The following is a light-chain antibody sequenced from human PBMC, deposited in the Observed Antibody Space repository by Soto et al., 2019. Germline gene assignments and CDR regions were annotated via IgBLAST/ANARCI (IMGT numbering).Light chain of an antibody. CDR1: QSVNSN. CDR2: RAS. Sequence: EIVMTQSPATLSVSPGERATLSCRASQSVNSNLAWYQQKPGQAPRLLIYRASTRATGISGSFSGSGSGTEFTLTISSLQSEDFAVYYCQQYHKWPITFGQGTRLEMK. J-gene: IGKJ5*01. CDR3: QQYHKWPIT. V-gene: IGKV3-15*01.